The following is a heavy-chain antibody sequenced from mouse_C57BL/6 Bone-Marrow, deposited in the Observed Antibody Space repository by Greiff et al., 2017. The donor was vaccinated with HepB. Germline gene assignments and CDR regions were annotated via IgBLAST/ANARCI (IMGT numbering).Heavy chain of an antibody. CDR1: GYTFTSYW. V-gene: IGHV1-55*01. D-gene: IGHD1-1*01. CDR2: IYPGSGST. J-gene: IGHJ1*03. CDR3: AREGFYYGSSYGYWYFDV. Sequence: QVQLQQPGAELVKPGASVNMSCKASGYTFTSYWITWVKQRPGQGLEWIGDIYPGSGSTNYNEKFKSKATLTVDTSSSTAYMQLSSLTSEDSAVYYCAREGFYYGSSYGYWYFDVWGTGTTVTVSS.